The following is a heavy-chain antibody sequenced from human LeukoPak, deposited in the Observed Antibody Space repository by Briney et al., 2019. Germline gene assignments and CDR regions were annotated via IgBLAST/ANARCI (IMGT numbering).Heavy chain of an antibody. CDR2: IGTAGDT. V-gene: IGHV3-13*01. J-gene: IGHJ4*02. Sequence: GGSLRLSCAASGFTFSDYDMHWVRQPTGKGLEWVAAIGTAGDTYYTGSVKGRFTISRENAKNSLYLQMNSLRAGDTAVYYCARVAKERVGGVYYFDYWGQGTLVTVSS. CDR1: GFTFSDYD. D-gene: IGHD1-1*01. CDR3: ARVAKERVGGVYYFDY.